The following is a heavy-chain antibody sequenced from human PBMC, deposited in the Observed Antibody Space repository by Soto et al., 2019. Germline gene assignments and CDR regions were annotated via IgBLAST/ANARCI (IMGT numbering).Heavy chain of an antibody. V-gene: IGHV1-2*04. Sequence: QVQLVQSGAEVKKPGASVKVSCKASGYTFTGYYMHWVRQAPGQGLEWMGWINPNSGGTNYAQKFQGWVTMTRDTSISTAYMELSGLRSDDTAVYYCARGVGFRGVIFSLYYYYGMDVWGQGTTVTVSS. CDR2: INPNSGGT. J-gene: IGHJ6*02. CDR3: ARGVGFRGVIFSLYYYYGMDV. D-gene: IGHD3-10*01. CDR1: GYTFTGYY.